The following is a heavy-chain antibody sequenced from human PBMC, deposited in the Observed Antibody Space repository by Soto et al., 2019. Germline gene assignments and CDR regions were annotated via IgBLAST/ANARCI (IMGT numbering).Heavy chain of an antibody. CDR2: IYYSGST. CDR3: ASRKSSPYFDY. D-gene: IGHD3-10*01. J-gene: IGHJ4*02. CDR1: GGSISSGDYY. Sequence: PSETLSLTCTVSGGSISSGDYYWSWIRQPPGKGLECIGYIYYSGSTYYNPSLKSRVTISVDTSKNQFSLKLSSVTAADTAVYYCASRKSSPYFDYWGQGNPVTVSS. V-gene: IGHV4-30-4*01.